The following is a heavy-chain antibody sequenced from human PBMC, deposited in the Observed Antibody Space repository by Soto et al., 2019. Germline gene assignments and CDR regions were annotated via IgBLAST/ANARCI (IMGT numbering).Heavy chain of an antibody. D-gene: IGHD2-21*02. Sequence: QVQLVESGGGVVQPGRSLRLSCAASGFTFSSYGMHWVRQAPGKGLEWVAVIWYDGSKKYYADSVKGGFTISRDNSKNTLYLQMNSLRAEETAVYYCARIMCGGDCYDFDYWGQGTLVTVSS. CDR2: IWYDGSKK. J-gene: IGHJ4*02. CDR3: ARIMCGGDCYDFDY. V-gene: IGHV3-33*01. CDR1: GFTFSSYG.